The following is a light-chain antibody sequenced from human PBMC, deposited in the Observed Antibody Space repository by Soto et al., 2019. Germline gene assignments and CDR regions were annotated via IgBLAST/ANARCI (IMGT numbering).Light chain of an antibody. CDR2: TSS. CDR3: QKHNAAPLT. J-gene: IGKJ4*01. Sequence: DIQMTQSPSSLSASVGDSVTITCRASQGIGNYLAWYQQKPGKVPKLLIYTSSTLQSGVPSRFSGSGSGTDFTLTISNLQPEEVATYYCQKHNAAPLTFGGGTKV. V-gene: IGKV1-27*01. CDR1: QGIGNY.